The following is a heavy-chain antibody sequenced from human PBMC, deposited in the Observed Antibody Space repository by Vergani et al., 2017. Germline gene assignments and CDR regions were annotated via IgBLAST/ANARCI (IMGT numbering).Heavy chain of an antibody. V-gene: IGHV1-69*08. CDR2: IIPVLGKT. Sequence: QVQLVQSGAEVKKPGSSVKVSCKASGATFRSNTISWVRQVPGQGLEWMGRIIPVLGKTKYAQDFQGRLTITADTSTSTAYMELTSLRSQDTAVYYCSRGGFYTSRNDFKFYGLGVWGQGTTVTVSS. CDR1: GATFRSNT. D-gene: IGHD3-3*01. CDR3: SRGGFYTSRNDFKFYGLGV. J-gene: IGHJ6*02.